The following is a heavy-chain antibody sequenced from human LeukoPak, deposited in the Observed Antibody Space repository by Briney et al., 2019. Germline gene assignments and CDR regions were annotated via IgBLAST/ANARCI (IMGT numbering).Heavy chain of an antibody. J-gene: IGHJ6*03. CDR2: IKQDGSEK. CDR3: ARVDIVVVPAAIDYYMDV. D-gene: IGHD2-2*03. CDR1: GFTFSSYW. Sequence: GGSLRLSCAASGFTFSSYWMSWVRQAPGKGLEWVANIKQDGSEKYYVDSVKGRFTISRDNAKNSLYLQMNSLRAEDTAVYYCARVDIVVVPAAIDYYMDVWGKGTTVTVSS. V-gene: IGHV3-7*01.